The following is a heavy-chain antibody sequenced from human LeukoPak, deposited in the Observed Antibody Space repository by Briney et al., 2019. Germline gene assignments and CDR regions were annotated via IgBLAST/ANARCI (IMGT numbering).Heavy chain of an antibody. J-gene: IGHJ6*03. D-gene: IGHD6-6*01. V-gene: IGHV1-69*05. CDR2: IIPIFGTA. CDR1: GGTFSSYA. Sequence: SVTVSCKASGGTFSSYAISWERQAPGQGLEWMGGIIPIFGTANYAQKFQGRVTITTDESTSTAYMELSSLRSEDTAVYYCARAARNNYYYYYMDVWGKGTTVTVSS. CDR3: ARAARNNYYYYYMDV.